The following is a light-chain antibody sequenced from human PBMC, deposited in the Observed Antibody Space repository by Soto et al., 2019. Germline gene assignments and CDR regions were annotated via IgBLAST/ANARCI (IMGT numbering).Light chain of an antibody. CDR2: WTS. CDR3: QQYYSTPPT. CDR1: QSVLYSSNNKNY. V-gene: IGKV4-1*01. J-gene: IGKJ4*01. Sequence: DIVMTQSPDSLAVSLGERATINCKSSQSVLYSSNNKNYLAWYQQKQGQPPKLLIYWTSTRESGVPDRFSVSGSGTDFTLNISSLQAEDVAVDDCQQYYSTPPTFGGGTKVDIK.